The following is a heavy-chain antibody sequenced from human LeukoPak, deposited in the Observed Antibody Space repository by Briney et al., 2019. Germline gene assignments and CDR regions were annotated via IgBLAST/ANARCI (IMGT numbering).Heavy chain of an antibody. V-gene: IGHV5-51*01. CDR2: IYPGDSDT. J-gene: IGHJ4*02. CDR1: GYTFTTSW. D-gene: IGHD1-26*01. Sequence: GESLKISCQGSGYTFTTSWIGWVRQMPGKGLEWMGIIYPGDSDTRYSPSFQGQVTISADKSINTAYLQWSSLKASDTAMYYCARHKGGLHGSYYGPDYWGQGTLVTVSS. CDR3: ARHKGGLHGSYYGPDY.